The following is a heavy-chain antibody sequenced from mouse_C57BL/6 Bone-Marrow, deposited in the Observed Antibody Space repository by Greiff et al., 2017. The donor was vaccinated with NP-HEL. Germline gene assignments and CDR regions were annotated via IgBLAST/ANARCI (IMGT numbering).Heavy chain of an antibody. CDR1: GYNFTNYW. CDR2: IYPGGGYT. Sequence: QVQLQQSGAELVRPGTSVKMSCKASGYNFTNYWIGWAKQRPGHGLEWIGDIYPGGGYTNYNEKFKGKATLTADKSSSTAYIQFSSLTSEDSAIYYCARYGLLDAMDYWGQGTSVTVSS. J-gene: IGHJ4*01. CDR3: ARYGLLDAMDY. V-gene: IGHV1-63*01. D-gene: IGHD2-3*01.